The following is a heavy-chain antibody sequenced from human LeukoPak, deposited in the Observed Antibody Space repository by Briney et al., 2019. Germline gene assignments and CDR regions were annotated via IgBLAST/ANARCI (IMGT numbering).Heavy chain of an antibody. Sequence: GGSLRLSCAASGFTFSSYWMSWVRQAPGKGLEWVANIKQDGSEKHYVDSVKGRFTISRDNSKNTLYLQMNSLRAEDTAVYYCAKGGYSYGYGIFDYWGQGTLVTVSS. CDR3: AKGGYSYGYGIFDY. J-gene: IGHJ4*02. CDR1: GFTFSSYW. V-gene: IGHV3-7*03. D-gene: IGHD5-18*01. CDR2: IKQDGSEK.